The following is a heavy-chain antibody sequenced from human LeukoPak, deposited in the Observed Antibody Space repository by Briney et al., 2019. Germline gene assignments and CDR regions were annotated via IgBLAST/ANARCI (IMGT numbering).Heavy chain of an antibody. CDR3: ARGRGYYYYYMDV. Sequence: SETLSLTCTVSGGSISSYYWSWIRQPPGKGLEWIWYIYYSGSTNYNPSLKSRVTISVDTSKNQFSLKLSSVTAADTAVYHCARGRGYYYYYMDVWGKGTTVTVS. CDR1: GGSISSYY. V-gene: IGHV4-59*01. CDR2: IYYSGST. J-gene: IGHJ6*03.